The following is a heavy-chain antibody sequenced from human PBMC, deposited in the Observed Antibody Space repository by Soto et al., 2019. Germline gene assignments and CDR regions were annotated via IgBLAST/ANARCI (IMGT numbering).Heavy chain of an antibody. CDR1: GYTFSNYG. CDR2: ISVYNYNT. J-gene: IGHJ4*02. CDR3: ARGGGYYGSGTYPFDY. V-gene: IGHV1-18*01. D-gene: IGHD3-10*01. Sequence: QVQLVQSGAEVKKPGASVKVSCKTSGYTFSNYGIAWVRQAPGQSLEWMGWISVYNYNTNYAQKRQGRVTMTRDISTSTAYRELRSLISDDTAVYYCARGGGYYGSGTYPFDYWGQGTLVTVSS.